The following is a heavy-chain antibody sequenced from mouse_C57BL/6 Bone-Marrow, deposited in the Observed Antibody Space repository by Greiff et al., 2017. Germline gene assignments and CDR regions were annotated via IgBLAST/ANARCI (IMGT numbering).Heavy chain of an antibody. V-gene: IGHV1-81*01. CDR2: IYPRSGNT. CDR3: ASYYYYAMDY. CDR1: GYTFTSYG. J-gene: IGHJ4*01. Sequence: VQLKESGAELARPGASVKLSCTASGYTFTSYGISWVKQRTGQGLEWIGEIYPRSGNTYYNEKFKGKATLTADKSSSTAYMELRSLTSEDSAVYFCASYYYYAMDYWGQGTSVTVSS. D-gene: IGHD2-10*01.